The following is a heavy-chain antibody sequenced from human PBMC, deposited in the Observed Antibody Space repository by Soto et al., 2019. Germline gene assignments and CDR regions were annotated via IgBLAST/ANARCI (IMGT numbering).Heavy chain of an antibody. CDR1: GDSVSSDAYY. Sequence: QVQLQESGPGLVKPSETLSLTCSVSGDSVSSDAYYWTWIRQPPGKGLEWIGYIYSSGTTNYNPSLKSRVTISLDTSSNQVSLKLTSVTAADTAVYYCARDIRGFSRAFDYWGQGTLVTVSS. D-gene: IGHD5-18*01. V-gene: IGHV4-61*08. CDR2: IYSSGTT. CDR3: ARDIRGFSRAFDY. J-gene: IGHJ4*02.